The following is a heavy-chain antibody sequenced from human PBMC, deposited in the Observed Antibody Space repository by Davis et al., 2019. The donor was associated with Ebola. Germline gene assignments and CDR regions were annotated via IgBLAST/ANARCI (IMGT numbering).Heavy chain of an antibody. D-gene: IGHD2-2*01. CDR3: ASPHQIRGGDVFDH. CDR1: GFTFKGAW. CDR2: INRRGRT. Sequence: ESLKISCAASGFTFKGAWMSWIRQAPGKGLEWIAEINRRGRTYYNPSLRSRVTISIDTSQMQVSLKMTSVTAADTAIYFCASPHQIRGGDVFDHWGQGTLVTVSS. J-gene: IGHJ4*02. V-gene: IGHV4-34*01.